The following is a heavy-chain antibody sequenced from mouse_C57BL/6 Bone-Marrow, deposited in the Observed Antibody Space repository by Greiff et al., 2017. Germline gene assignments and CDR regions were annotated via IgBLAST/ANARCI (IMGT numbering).Heavy chain of an antibody. CDR1: GYTFTDYY. J-gene: IGHJ2*01. Sequence: VQLKESGPVLVKPGASVKMSCKASGYTFTDYYMNWVKQSHGKSLEWIGVINPYNGGTSYNQKFKGKATLTVDKSSSTAYMELNSLTSEDSAVYYCARETWVDYWGQGTTLTVSS. D-gene: IGHD4-1*01. CDR3: ARETWVDY. V-gene: IGHV1-19*01. CDR2: INPYNGGT.